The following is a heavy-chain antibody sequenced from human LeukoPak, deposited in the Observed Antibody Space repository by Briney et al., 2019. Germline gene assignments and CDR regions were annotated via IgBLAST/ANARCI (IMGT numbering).Heavy chain of an antibody. V-gene: IGHV3-15*01. Sequence: PGGSLRLSCAASGFTFSNAGMTWVRQAPGKGLEWVCRIKGKTDGGTTEDAAPGEGTFTIARADTKNTLYLQINSLRYEDTAVYYCSTQPAAANIYYWGQGTLVTVSS. J-gene: IGHJ4*02. CDR2: IKGKTDGGTT. CDR3: STQPAAANIYY. CDR1: GFTFSNAG. D-gene: IGHD6-13*01.